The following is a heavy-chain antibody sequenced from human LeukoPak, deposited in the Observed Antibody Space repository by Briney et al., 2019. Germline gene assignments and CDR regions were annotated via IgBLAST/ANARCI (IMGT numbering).Heavy chain of an antibody. CDR3: ARGGGYDFWTRDAFDI. CDR1: GGSISSSNW. Sequence: PSETLSLTCAVSGGSISSSNWWSWVRQPPGKGLEWIGEIYHSGSTNYNPSLKSRVTISVDKSKNQFSLKLSSVTAADTAVYYCARGGGYDFWTRDAFDIWGQGTMVTVSS. J-gene: IGHJ3*02. D-gene: IGHD3-3*01. CDR2: IYHSGST. V-gene: IGHV4-4*02.